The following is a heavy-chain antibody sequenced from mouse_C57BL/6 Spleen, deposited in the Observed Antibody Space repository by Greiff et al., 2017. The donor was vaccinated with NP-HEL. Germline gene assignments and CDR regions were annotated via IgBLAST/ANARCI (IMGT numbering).Heavy chain of an antibody. CDR1: GYTFTSYW. D-gene: IGHD2-1*01. Sequence: QVQLQQPGTELVKPGASVKLSCKASGYTFTSYWMHWVKQRPGQGLEWIGNINPSNGGTNYNEKFKSKATLTVDKSSSTAYMQLSSLTSDDSAVYYGSGGGYGNYNVCYFDYWGQGTTLTVSS. J-gene: IGHJ2*01. CDR2: INPSNGGT. CDR3: SGGGYGNYNVCYFDY. V-gene: IGHV1-53*01.